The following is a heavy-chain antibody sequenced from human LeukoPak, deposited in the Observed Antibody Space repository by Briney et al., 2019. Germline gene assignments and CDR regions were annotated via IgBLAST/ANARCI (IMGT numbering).Heavy chain of an antibody. V-gene: IGHV3-23*01. CDR1: GFTLSSYA. D-gene: IGHD7-27*01. Sequence: QAGESLRLSCAASGFTLSSYAMSWVRQAPGKGLEWVSTISSSGGSTYYADSVKGRFTISRDNSKNTLYLQMNSLRAEDTAVYYCAKTNWEDHDAFDIWGQGTMVTVSS. CDR2: ISSSGGST. J-gene: IGHJ3*02. CDR3: AKTNWEDHDAFDI.